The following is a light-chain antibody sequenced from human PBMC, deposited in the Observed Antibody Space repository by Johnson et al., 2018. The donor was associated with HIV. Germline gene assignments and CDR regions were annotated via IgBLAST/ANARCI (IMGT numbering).Light chain of an antibody. CDR1: SSNIGNNY. Sequence: QSVLTQPPSVSAAPGQKVTISYSGNSSNIGNNYVSWYQQVPGTAPKLLIYDNDRRPSGIPDRFSGSKSGTSATLGITGLQTGDEADYYCGAWHSSLSGGLYLFGTGTKVTVL. CDR3: GAWHSSLSGGLYL. V-gene: IGLV1-51*01. CDR2: DND. J-gene: IGLJ1*01.